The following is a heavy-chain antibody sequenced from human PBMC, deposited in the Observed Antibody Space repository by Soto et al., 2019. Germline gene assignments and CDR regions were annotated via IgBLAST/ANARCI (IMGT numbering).Heavy chain of an antibody. CDR3: ARGIRVIYGDYAPTGY. D-gene: IGHD4-17*01. Sequence: EVQLVESGGGLVKPGGSLRLSCAASGFTFSSYSMNWVRQAPGKGLEWVSSISSSSSYIYYADSVKGRFTISRDNANNSLFLQMNSLRAENTAVYYCARGIRVIYGDYAPTGYWGQGTLVTVSS. V-gene: IGHV3-21*01. CDR2: ISSSSSYI. CDR1: GFTFSSYS. J-gene: IGHJ4*02.